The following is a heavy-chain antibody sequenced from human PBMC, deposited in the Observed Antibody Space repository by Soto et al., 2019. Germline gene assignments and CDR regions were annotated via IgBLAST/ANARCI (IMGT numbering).Heavy chain of an antibody. Sequence: LRLSCAASGFTFSTSWMDWVRQTPGKGLEWVANINQDGSEKNYVDSVKGRFTISRDNAKNSQFLQMSSLTAEDSGLYYCTRYLDFWGQGTLVPVSS. J-gene: IGHJ4*02. V-gene: IGHV3-7*01. CDR2: INQDGSEK. CDR1: GFTFSTSW. CDR3: TRYLDF.